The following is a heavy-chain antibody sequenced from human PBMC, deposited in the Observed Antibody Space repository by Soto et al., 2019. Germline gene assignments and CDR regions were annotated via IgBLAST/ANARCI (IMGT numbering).Heavy chain of an antibody. CDR2: ISGSGGSR. J-gene: IGHJ4*02. CDR1: GFTFSSYA. CDR3: SMNKRIIVLMVYATPKYYFDY. D-gene: IGHD2-8*01. Sequence: GSLSLSCAASGFTFSSYAMRWIRQAPGKGLEWVSDISGSGGSRYYADSVKGRFTISRDNYKNTLYLQMNSLRAEDTAKYYYSMNKRIIVLMVYATPKYYFDYWGEGTLVTVA. V-gene: IGHV3-23*01.